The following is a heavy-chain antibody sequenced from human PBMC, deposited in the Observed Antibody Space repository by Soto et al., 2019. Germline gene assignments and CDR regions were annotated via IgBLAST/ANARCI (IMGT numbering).Heavy chain of an antibody. D-gene: IGHD3-3*01. CDR1: GFTFSSYS. V-gene: IGHV3-48*02. Sequence: GGSLRLSCAASGFTFSSYSMNWVRQAPGKGLEWVSYISSSSSTIYYTDSVKGRFTISRDNAKNSLYLQMNSLRDDDTAVYHCARERVFGVVIPYDMDVWGQGTTVTVSS. CDR2: ISSSSSTI. CDR3: ARERVFGVVIPYDMDV. J-gene: IGHJ6*02.